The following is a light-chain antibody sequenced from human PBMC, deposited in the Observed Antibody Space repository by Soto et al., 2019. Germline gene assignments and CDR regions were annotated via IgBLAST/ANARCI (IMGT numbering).Light chain of an antibody. V-gene: IGLV2-14*01. CDR3: ISFTTRATYV. J-gene: IGLJ1*01. CDR1: SSDVGNYDY. CDR2: DVS. Sequence: QSALTQPASVSGSPGQSITISCTGTSSDVGNYDYVSWYQQHPGKVPKLMIYDVSNRPSGVSNRFSGSKSGNTASLTISGLQAEDEADYYCISFTTRATYVFGTGTTLTVL.